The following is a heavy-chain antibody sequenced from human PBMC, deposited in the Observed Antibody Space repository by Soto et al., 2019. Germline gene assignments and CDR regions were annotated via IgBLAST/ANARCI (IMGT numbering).Heavy chain of an antibody. CDR2: ISYSGST. Sequence: SETLSLTCTVSGGSISSYYWSWIRQSPGKGLEWIGYISYSGSTKYNPSLKSRVTISVDTSKNQFSLKLSSVTAADTAVYYCARGGLWFGEGGMDVWGQGTTVTVSS. CDR3: ARGGLWFGEGGMDV. D-gene: IGHD3-10*01. J-gene: IGHJ6*02. V-gene: IGHV4-59*12. CDR1: GGSISSYY.